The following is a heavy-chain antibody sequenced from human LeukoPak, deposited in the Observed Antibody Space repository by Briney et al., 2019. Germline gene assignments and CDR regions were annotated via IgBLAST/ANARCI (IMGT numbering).Heavy chain of an antibody. CDR1: GFTFNDYA. CDR2: ISYDASKK. J-gene: IGHJ4*02. Sequence: GGSLRLSCAASGFTFNDYALHWVRQAPGKGLEWVAVISYDASKKYCADSVKGRFTISRDNSKNTLYLQMSSLGAEDTAVYKCVREKVGAIYSDYWGQGTLVTVSS. D-gene: IGHD1-26*01. V-gene: IGHV3-30-3*01. CDR3: VREKVGAIYSDY.